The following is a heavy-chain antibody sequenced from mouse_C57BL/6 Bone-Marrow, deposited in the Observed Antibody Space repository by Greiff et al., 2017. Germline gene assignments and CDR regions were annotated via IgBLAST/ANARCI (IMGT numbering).Heavy chain of an antibody. J-gene: IGHJ2*01. D-gene: IGHD2-3*01. CDR3: AGGWLLPFDY. CDR2: IDPSDSYT. V-gene: IGHV1-69*01. CDR1: GYTFTSYW. Sequence: VQLQQSGAELVMPGASVKLSCKASGYTFTSYWMHWVKQRPGQGLEWIGEIDPSDSYTNYTQKFKGKSTLTVDKTSSTAYMRLSSLTSEDSPVYCWAGGWLLPFDYWGKGTTLTVSS.